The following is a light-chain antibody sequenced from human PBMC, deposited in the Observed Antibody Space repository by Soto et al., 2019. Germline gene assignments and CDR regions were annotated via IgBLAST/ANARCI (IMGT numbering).Light chain of an antibody. CDR2: DVS. CDR1: SSDVGGYNY. V-gene: IGLV2-11*01. Sequence: QSVLTQPRSVSGSPGQSVTISCTGTSSDVGGYNYVSWYQHHPGKAPKLMIYDVSKRPSGVPDRFSGSKSGNTASLTTSGLQAEDEADYYCCSYAGSYTFYVFGTGTKVTVL. J-gene: IGLJ1*01. CDR3: CSYAGSYTFYV.